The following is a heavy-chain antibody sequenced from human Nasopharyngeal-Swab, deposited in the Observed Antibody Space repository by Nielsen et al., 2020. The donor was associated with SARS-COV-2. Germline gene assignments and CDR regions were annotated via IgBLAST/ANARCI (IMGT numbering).Heavy chain of an antibody. V-gene: IGHV4-59*01. CDR2: ILDSGTS. CDR3: AGGGYDYSFDW. Sequence: WIRQPPGKGLEWIGFILDSGTSYYNPSLKSRVTMAVDTSKNQISLKLGSVTAADTAVFYCAGGGYDYSFDWWGQGTLVTVSS. D-gene: IGHD5-12*01. J-gene: IGHJ4*02.